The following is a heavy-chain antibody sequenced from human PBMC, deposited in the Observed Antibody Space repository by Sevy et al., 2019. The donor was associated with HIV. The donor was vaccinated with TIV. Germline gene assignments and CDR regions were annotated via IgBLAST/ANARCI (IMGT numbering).Heavy chain of an antibody. CDR3: ARMGGLTDYGMDV. CDR1: GGSVTSDSYY. Sequence: SDTLSLTCTVAGGSVTSDSYYWTWIRQPPGKGLECLGYMFYTGSTNYNPSLMSRVTISVDTSKNQFSLKLSFVTTADTAVYYCARMGGLTDYGMDVWGQGTTVTVSS. J-gene: IGHJ6*02. CDR2: MFYTGST. V-gene: IGHV4-61*01. D-gene: IGHD1-26*01.